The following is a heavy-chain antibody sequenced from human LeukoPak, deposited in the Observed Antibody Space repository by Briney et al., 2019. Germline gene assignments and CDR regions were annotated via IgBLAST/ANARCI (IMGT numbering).Heavy chain of an antibody. CDR1: GYTFTSYA. J-gene: IGHJ4*02. V-gene: IGHV1-3*03. CDR2: INAGHGNT. D-gene: IGHD6-19*01. Sequence: GASVKVSCKASGYTFTSYAMHWVRQAPGQRLEWMGWINAGHGNTKYSQEFQGRVTITRDTSASTAYMELSGLRSEDMAVYYCAKEESIAVSPSDFYWGQGTLVTVSS. CDR3: AKEESIAVSPSDFY.